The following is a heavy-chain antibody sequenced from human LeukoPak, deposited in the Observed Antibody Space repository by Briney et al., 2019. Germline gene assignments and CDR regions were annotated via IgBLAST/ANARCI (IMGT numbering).Heavy chain of an antibody. V-gene: IGHV4-59*12. CDR1: GGSISSYY. Sequence: NPSETLSLTCTVSGGSISSYYWSWIRQPPGKGLEWIGYIYYSGSTNYNPSLKSRVTISVDTSKNQFSLKLSSVTAADTAVYYCARALVVPAASTPYYYGMDVWGQGTTVTVSS. CDR3: ARALVVPAASTPYYYGMDV. J-gene: IGHJ6*02. D-gene: IGHD2-2*01. CDR2: IYYSGST.